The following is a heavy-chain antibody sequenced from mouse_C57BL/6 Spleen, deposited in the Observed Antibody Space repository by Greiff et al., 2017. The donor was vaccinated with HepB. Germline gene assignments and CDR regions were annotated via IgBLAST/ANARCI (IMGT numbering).Heavy chain of an antibody. J-gene: IGHJ2*01. CDR3: ALGFITTVVAHFDY. D-gene: IGHD1-1*01. CDR1: GYAFTNYL. V-gene: IGHV1-54*01. Sequence: QVQLQQSGAELVRPGTSVKVSCKASGYAFTNYLIEWVKQRPGQGLEWIGVINPGTGGTNYNEKFKGKATLTADKSSSTAYMQLSSLTSEDSAVYFCALGFITTVVAHFDYWGQGTTLTVSS. CDR2: INPGTGGT.